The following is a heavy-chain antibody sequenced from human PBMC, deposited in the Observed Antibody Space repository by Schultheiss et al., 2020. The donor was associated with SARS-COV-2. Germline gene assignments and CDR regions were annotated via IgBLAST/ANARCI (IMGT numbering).Heavy chain of an antibody. CDR1: GFTFSSSW. J-gene: IGHJ4*02. CDR3: ARDAMYYDFWSGYYTYFDY. V-gene: IGHV3-48*04. Sequence: GGSLRLSCAASGFTFSSSWMHWVCQAPEKGLEWVSGISWNSGSIGYADSVKGRFTISRDNAKNSLYLQMNSLRAEDTAVYYCARDAMYYDFWSGYYTYFDYWGQGTLVTVSS. CDR2: ISWNSGSI. D-gene: IGHD3-3*01.